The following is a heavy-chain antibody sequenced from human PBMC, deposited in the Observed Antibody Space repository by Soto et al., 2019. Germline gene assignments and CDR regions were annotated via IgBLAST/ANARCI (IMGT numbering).Heavy chain of an antibody. CDR2: ISYDGSNK. CDR3: VRDVRHYDFWSGYSPRDY. CDR1: GFTFSSYA. D-gene: IGHD3-3*01. Sequence: LRLSCAASGFTFSSYAMHWVRQAPGKGLEWVAVISYDGSNKYYADSVKGRFTISRDNSKNTLYLQMNSLRAEDTAVYYCVRDVRHYDFWSGYSPRDYWGQGSLVTVSS. J-gene: IGHJ4*02. V-gene: IGHV3-30-3*01.